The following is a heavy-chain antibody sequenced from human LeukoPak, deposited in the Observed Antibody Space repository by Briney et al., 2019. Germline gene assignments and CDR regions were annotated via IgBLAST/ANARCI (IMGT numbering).Heavy chain of an antibody. Sequence: SETLSLTCTVSGGSISASYWNWIRQPAGKGLEWIGQIYTTGNTKYNPSLKSRVTMSVDTSKSQSSLKLSSVAAADAAVYYCARGEWELRYWGQGALVTVSS. V-gene: IGHV4-4*07. CDR2: IYTTGNT. CDR3: ARGEWELRY. J-gene: IGHJ4*02. D-gene: IGHD1-26*01. CDR1: GGSISASY.